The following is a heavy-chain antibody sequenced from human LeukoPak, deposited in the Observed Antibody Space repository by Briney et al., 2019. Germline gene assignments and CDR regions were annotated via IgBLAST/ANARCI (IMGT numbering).Heavy chain of an antibody. V-gene: IGHV1-18*01. J-gene: IGHJ4*02. Sequence: GASVKVSCKASGYTFTSYGISWVRQAPGQGLEWMGWISAYNGNTNYAQKLQGRVTMTTDTSTSTAYMELRSLRSDDTAVYYCARGYEEYYYDSSGWTYWGQGTLVTVSS. CDR1: GYTFTSYG. CDR3: ARGYEEYYYDSSGWTY. CDR2: ISAYNGNT. D-gene: IGHD3-22*01.